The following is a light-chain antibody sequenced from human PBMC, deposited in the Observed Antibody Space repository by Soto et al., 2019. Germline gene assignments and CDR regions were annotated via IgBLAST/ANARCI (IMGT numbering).Light chain of an antibody. V-gene: IGKV1-13*02. Sequence: IQMTQSPSSLSASVGDRVTITCRASQSISSYLNWYQQKPGKAPKLLIYDASSLESGVPSRFSGSGSGTDFTLTISSLQPEDFATYYCQQFNSYPITFGQGTRLEIK. CDR2: DAS. CDR1: QSISSY. CDR3: QQFNSYPIT. J-gene: IGKJ5*01.